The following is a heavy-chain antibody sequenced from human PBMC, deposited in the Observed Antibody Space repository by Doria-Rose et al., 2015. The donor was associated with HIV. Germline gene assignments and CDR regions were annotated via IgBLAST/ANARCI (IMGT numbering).Heavy chain of an antibody. CDR2: IVSDDER. CDR1: GVSLSSPGMG. CDR3: ARIKSSRWYHKYYFDF. J-gene: IGHJ4*02. Sequence: QITLKECGPVLVKPTETLTLTCTVSGVSLSSPGMGVSWIRQPPGKALEWLAHIVSDDERSYKTSLKSRLTISRGTSKSQVVLTMTDMDPVDTATYYCARIKSSRWYHKYYFDFWGQGTLVIVSA. D-gene: IGHD6-13*01. V-gene: IGHV2-26*01.